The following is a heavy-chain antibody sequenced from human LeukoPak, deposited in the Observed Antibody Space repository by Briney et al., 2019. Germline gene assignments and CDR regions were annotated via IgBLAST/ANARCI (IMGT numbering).Heavy chain of an antibody. CDR3: AREECSSTSCPQTIDY. D-gene: IGHD2-2*01. V-gene: IGHV1-46*03. CDR2: INPSGGST. Sequence: ASVKVSCKVSGYTFTSYYMHWVRQAPGQGLEWMGIINPSGGSTSYAQKFQGRVTMTRDTSTSTVYMELSSLRSEDTAVYYCAREECSSTSCPQTIDYWGQGTLVTVSS. CDR1: GYTFTSYY. J-gene: IGHJ4*02.